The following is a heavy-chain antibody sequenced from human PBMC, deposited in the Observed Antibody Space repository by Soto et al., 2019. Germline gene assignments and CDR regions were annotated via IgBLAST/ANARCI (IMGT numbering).Heavy chain of an antibody. CDR2: ISGSGDSA. V-gene: IGHV3-23*01. CDR3: GKERRGSGWSVCNY. CDR1: GFTFRDYA. J-gene: IGHJ4*02. D-gene: IGHD6-19*01. Sequence: VQLLESGGGLVQPGGSLRLSCAASGFTFRDYAMNWVRQAPGKGLEWVSDISGSGDSARYEDSVRGRFTISRDNSRNTLYLQMNSLRVDDTAVYYCGKERRGSGWSVCNYWGQGTLVTVSS.